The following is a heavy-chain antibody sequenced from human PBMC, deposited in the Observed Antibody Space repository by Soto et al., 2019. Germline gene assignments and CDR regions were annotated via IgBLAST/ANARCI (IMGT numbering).Heavy chain of an antibody. CDR3: ARDNGLLWFGEFAPGMDV. V-gene: IGHV1-18*01. CDR1: GYTFTSYG. Sequence: QVQLVQSGAEVKKPGASVKVSCKASGYTFTSYGISWVRQAPGQGLEWMGWISAYNGNTNYAQKLQGRVTMTTDTFTXTXSMELRSLRADDTAVYYWARDNGLLWFGEFAPGMDVWGQGTTVTVSS. J-gene: IGHJ6*02. CDR2: ISAYNGNT. D-gene: IGHD3-10*01.